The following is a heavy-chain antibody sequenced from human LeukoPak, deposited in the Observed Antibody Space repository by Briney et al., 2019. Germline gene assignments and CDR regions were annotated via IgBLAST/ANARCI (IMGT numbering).Heavy chain of an antibody. CDR3: ARGAYSSGPYYFDY. CDR2: IYSGGST. CDR1: GFSFSDTW. J-gene: IGHJ4*02. D-gene: IGHD6-19*01. V-gene: IGHV3-53*01. Sequence: GGSLRLSCVGSGFSFSDTWMSWVRQSPGKGLEWVSVIYSGGSTYYADSVKGRFTISRDNSKNTLYLQMNSLRAEDTAVYYCARGAYSSGPYYFDYWGQGTLVTVSS.